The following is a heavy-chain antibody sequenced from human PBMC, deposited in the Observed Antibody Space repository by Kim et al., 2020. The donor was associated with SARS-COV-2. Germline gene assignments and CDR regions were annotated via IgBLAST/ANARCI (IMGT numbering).Heavy chain of an antibody. V-gene: IGHV4-31*02. D-gene: IGHD6-13*01. J-gene: IGHJ6*02. CDR3: ARGGDGSSWDTYYYYGMDV. Sequence: SRVTISVDTSKNQFSLKLSSVTAADTAVYYCARGGDGSSWDTYYYYGMDVWGQGTTVTVSS.